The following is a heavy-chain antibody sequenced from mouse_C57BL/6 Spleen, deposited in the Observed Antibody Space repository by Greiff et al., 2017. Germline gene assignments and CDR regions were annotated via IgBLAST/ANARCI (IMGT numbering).Heavy chain of an antibody. J-gene: IGHJ2*01. CDR1: GYTFTSYW. D-gene: IGHD1-1*01. CDR2: IDPSDSET. Sequence: QVQLKQPGAELVRPGSSVKLSCKASGYTFTSYWMHWVKQRPIQGLEWIGNIDPSDSETHYNQKFKDKATLTVDKSSSTAYMQLSSLTSEDTAVXDSARLLTTDLDYWGQGTTLTVSS. CDR3: ARLLTTDLDY. V-gene: IGHV1-52*01.